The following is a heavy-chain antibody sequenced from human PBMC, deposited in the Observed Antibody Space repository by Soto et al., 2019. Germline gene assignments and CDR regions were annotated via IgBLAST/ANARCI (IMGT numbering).Heavy chain of an antibody. V-gene: IGHV1-3*01. J-gene: IGHJ4*02. CDR2: INAGNGKT. D-gene: IGHD2-15*01. CDR1: GYTFTSYA. CDR3: ARGPGGPDGPGDY. Sequence: QVQLVQSGAEVKKPGASVKVSCKASGYTFTSYAMHWVRQAPGQRLEWMGWINAGNGKTKYSQKFQGRVTITRDTSASTAYTELSSLRSEDTAVYYCARGPGGPDGPGDYWGQGTLVTVSS.